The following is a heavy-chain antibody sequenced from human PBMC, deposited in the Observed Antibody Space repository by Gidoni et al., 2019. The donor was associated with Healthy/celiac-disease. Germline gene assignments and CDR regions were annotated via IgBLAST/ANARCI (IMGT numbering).Heavy chain of an antibody. CDR1: GCTLEDYA. Sequence: EVQLVESGGGLVQPGRSRRLSGAAAGCTLEDYAMHWVRQAPGKGLEWVSGISWNSGSIGYADSVKGRFTISRDNAKNSLYLQMNSLRTEDTALYYCAKDISVAVAGDYYGMDVWGQGTTVTVSS. J-gene: IGHJ6*02. V-gene: IGHV3-9*01. CDR3: AKDISVAVAGDYYGMDV. D-gene: IGHD6-19*01. CDR2: ISWNSGSI.